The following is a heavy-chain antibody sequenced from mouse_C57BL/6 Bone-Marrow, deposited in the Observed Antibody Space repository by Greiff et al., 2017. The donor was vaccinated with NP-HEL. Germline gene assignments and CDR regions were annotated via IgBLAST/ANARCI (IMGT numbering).Heavy chain of an antibody. CDR2: IYPSDSET. Sequence: QVQLQQPGAELVRPGSSVKLSCKASGYTFTSYWMDWVKQRPGQGLEWIGNIYPSDSETHYNQKFKDKATLTVDESSSTAYMQLSSLTSEDSAVYYCASTTVVAPYAMDDWGKGTSVTGSS. D-gene: IGHD1-1*01. CDR1: GYTFTSYW. CDR3: ASTTVVAPYAMDD. V-gene: IGHV1-61*01. J-gene: IGHJ4*01.